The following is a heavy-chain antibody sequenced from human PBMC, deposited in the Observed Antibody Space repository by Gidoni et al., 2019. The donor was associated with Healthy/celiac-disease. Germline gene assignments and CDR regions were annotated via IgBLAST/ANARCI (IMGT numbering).Heavy chain of an antibody. D-gene: IGHD2-21*01. CDR2: ISSSSSYI. CDR3: ARAPGAYCVGDCPQDPNPPPYYFDY. V-gene: IGHV3-21*01. Sequence: EVQLVESGGGLVKPGGSLRLACAASGFTFSSSSINWVRHATGKGLAWVESISSSSSYIYDTDSVKCRFTIARDNAKNSLYLQMNSLSAEDTAVYYCARAPGAYCVGDCPQDPNPPPYYFDYWGQGTLVTVSS. J-gene: IGHJ4*02. CDR1: GFTFSSSS.